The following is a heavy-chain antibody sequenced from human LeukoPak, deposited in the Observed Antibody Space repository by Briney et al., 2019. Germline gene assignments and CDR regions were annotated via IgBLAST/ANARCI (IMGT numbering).Heavy chain of an antibody. J-gene: IGHJ5*02. CDR1: GGSFSGYY. Sequence: PSETLSLTCAAYGGSFSGYYWNWIRQFPGMGLEWIGEINHSGSTNYNPSLKSRVTISVDTPKNQFSLRLTSVTAADTAVYYCARGRVQYYFGSGSQGWFDPWGQGTLVTVSS. CDR2: INHSGST. V-gene: IGHV4-34*01. CDR3: ARGRVQYYFGSGSQGWFDP. D-gene: IGHD3-10*01.